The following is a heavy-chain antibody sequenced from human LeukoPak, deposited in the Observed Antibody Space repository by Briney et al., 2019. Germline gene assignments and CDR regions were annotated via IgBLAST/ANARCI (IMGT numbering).Heavy chain of an antibody. J-gene: IGHJ6*03. CDR2: INPSGGST. V-gene: IGHV1-46*01. D-gene: IGHD4-11*01. CDR3: ARVNTVTPRYYMDV. Sequence: GGSLRLSCAASGFTFSSYGMHWVRQAPGQGLEWMGIINPSGGSTSYAQKFQGRVTMTRDTSTSTVYMELSSLRSEDTAVYYCARVNTVTPRYYMDVWGKGTTVTVSS. CDR1: GFTFSSYG.